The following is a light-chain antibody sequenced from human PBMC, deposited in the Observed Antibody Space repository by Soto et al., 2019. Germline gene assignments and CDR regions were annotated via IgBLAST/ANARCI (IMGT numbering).Light chain of an antibody. Sequence: QSVLTQPPSVSAAPGQRVTISCTGSSSNIGAGYDVHWYQQLPGTAPKLLIYHNSSRPSGVPDRFSGSKSGTSASLAITGLQAEDEADYYCQSYDSSLSGARVSGTGTTVT. J-gene: IGLJ1*01. V-gene: IGLV1-40*01. CDR2: HNS. CDR3: QSYDSSLSGARV. CDR1: SSNIGAGYD.